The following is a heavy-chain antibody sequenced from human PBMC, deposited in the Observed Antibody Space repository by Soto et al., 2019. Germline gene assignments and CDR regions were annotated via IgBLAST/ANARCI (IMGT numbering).Heavy chain of an antibody. CDR3: ARDDVVVVAATQYYFDY. Sequence: ASVKVSCKASGYTFTSYAMHWVRQAPGQRLEWMGWINAGNGNTKYSQKFQGRVTITRDTSASTAYMELSSLRSEDTAVYYCARDDVVVVAATQYYFDYWGQGTLVTVSS. CDR1: GYTFTSYA. CDR2: INAGNGNT. J-gene: IGHJ4*02. V-gene: IGHV1-3*01. D-gene: IGHD2-15*01.